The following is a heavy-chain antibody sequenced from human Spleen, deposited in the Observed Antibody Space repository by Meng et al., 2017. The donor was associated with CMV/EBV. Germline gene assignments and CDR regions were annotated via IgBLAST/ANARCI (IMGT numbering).Heavy chain of an antibody. J-gene: IGHJ6*02. CDR1: GFTFSSYG. V-gene: IGHV3-23*01. CDR3: ANAGYCSSTSCYRNGMDV. D-gene: IGHD2-2*03. Sequence: GESLKISCAASGFTFSSYGMHWVRQAPGKGLEWVSAISGSGGSTYYADSVKGRFTISRDNSKNTLYLQMNSLRAEDTAVYYCANAGYCSSTSCYRNGMDVWGQGTTVTVSS. CDR2: ISGSGGST.